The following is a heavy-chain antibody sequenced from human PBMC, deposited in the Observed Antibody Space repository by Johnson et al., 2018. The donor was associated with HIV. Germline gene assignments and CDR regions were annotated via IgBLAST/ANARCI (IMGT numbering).Heavy chain of an antibody. CDR2: ISYDGSNK. V-gene: IGHV3-30*04. CDR1: GFTFSSYA. CDR3: ATSLSREDSFDI. J-gene: IGHJ3*02. Sequence: QVQLVESGGGVVQPGRSLRLSCAASGFTFSSYAMHWVRQAPGKGLEWVAVISYDGSNKYYADSVKGRFTISRDNAKNSVSLQMNSLRAEDTALYYCATSLSREDSFDIWGQGTMVTVSS. D-gene: IGHD2-15*01.